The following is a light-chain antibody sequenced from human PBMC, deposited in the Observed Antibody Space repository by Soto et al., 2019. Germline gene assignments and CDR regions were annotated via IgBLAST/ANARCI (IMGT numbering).Light chain of an antibody. CDR2: KAS. Sequence: DIQMTQSPSTLSASVGDRVTITCRASQSISSWLAWYQQKPWKAPKLLIYKASSLESGVPSRFSGSGSGTEFTLTISSLQPDDFATYYYQQYNSYWTFGQGTRWIS. CDR3: QQYNSYWT. J-gene: IGKJ1*01. CDR1: QSISSW. V-gene: IGKV1-5*03.